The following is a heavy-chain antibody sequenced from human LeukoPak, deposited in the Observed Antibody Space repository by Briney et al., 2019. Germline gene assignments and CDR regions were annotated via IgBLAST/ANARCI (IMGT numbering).Heavy chain of an antibody. D-gene: IGHD1-1*01. V-gene: IGHV3-7*01. Sequence: GGSLRLSCAASGFTFSRYWMSWVRQAPGKGLKWVANIREDGSDKYYVNSVKGRFTISRDNAKNSLYLQMNSLRAEDTAVYYCARGQDWNHDYWGQGTLVTVSS. J-gene: IGHJ4*02. CDR1: GFTFSRYW. CDR3: ARGQDWNHDY. CDR2: IREDGSDK.